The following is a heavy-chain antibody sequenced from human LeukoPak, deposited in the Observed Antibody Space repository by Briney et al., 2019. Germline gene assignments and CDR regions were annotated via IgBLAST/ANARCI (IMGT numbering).Heavy chain of an antibody. D-gene: IGHD6-19*01. Sequence: GGSLRLSCAASGFTFSGYGMNWVRQAPGKGLEWLSYISTTSSIMSYADSVKGRFTISRDNAKNALYLQMNSLRAEDTAVYYCARDRRGDSGWYYFDYWGQGTLVTVSS. V-gene: IGHV3-48*01. CDR2: ISTTSSIM. CDR1: GFTFSGYG. J-gene: IGHJ4*02. CDR3: ARDRRGDSGWYYFDY.